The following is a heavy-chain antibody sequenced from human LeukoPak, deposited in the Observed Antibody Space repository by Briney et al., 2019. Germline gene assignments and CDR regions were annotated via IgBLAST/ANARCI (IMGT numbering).Heavy chain of an antibody. V-gene: IGHV3-21*01. CDR3: ARIPTFGDYPLNAFDI. D-gene: IGHD3-10*01. CDR2: IGYRGGTT. J-gene: IGHJ3*02. Sequence: GGSLRLSCAASGSAFRSYAMSWVRQAPGKGLEWVSTIGYRGGTTNYADSVKGRFTISRDNAKNSLYLQMNSLRAEDTAVYYCARIPTFGDYPLNAFDIWGQGTMVTVSS. CDR1: GSAFRSYA.